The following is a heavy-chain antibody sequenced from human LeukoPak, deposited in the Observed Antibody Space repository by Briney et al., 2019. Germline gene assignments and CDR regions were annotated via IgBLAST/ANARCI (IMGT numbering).Heavy chain of an antibody. CDR2: INHSGST. Sequence: SETLSLTCTVSGGSISSYYWGWIRQPPGKGLEWIGEINHSGSTNYNPSLKSRVTISVDTSKNQFSLKLSSVTAADTAVYYCARRRITIFGVAAYYFDYWGQGTLVTVSS. D-gene: IGHD3-3*01. J-gene: IGHJ4*02. CDR1: GGSISSYY. V-gene: IGHV4-34*01. CDR3: ARRRITIFGVAAYYFDY.